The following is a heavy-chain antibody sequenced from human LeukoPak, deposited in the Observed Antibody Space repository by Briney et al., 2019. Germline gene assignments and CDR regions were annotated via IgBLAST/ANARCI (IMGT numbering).Heavy chain of an antibody. Sequence: ASVKVSCKASGYTFTSYGISWVRQAPGQGLEWMGWISAYNGNTNYAQKPQGRVTMTTDTSTSTAYMELRSLRSDDTAVYYCARATIGRGYSGYDYFYYYYYMDVWGKGTTVTVSS. CDR3: ARATIGRGYSGYDYFYYYYYMDV. CDR1: GYTFTSYG. J-gene: IGHJ6*03. D-gene: IGHD5-12*01. V-gene: IGHV1-18*01. CDR2: ISAYNGNT.